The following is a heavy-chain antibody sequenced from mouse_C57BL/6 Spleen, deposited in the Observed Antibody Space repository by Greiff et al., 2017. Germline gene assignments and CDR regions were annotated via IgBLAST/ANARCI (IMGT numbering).Heavy chain of an antibody. CDR2: INPNIGGT. CDR1: GYTFTDYN. J-gene: IGHJ3*01. Sequence: VQLQQSGPELVKPGASVKMSCKASGYTFTDYNMHWVKQSHGKSLEWIGYINPNIGGTSYNQKFKGKATLTVNKSSSTAYMELRSLTSEDSAVYYWGPCYFVVSYGFAYWGQGTLVTVSA. CDR3: GPCYFVVSYGFAY. V-gene: IGHV1-22*01. D-gene: IGHD1-1*01.